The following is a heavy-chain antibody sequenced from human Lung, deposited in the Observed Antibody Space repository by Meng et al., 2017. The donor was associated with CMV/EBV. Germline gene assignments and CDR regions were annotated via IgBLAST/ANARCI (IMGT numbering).Heavy chain of an antibody. CDR3: ARVIAVAGTAPFDF. J-gene: IGHJ4*02. Sequence: ASXXVSXKTSGYTFTGYYIHWVRQAPGHGLEWMGRINPNTGVTNYAQKFQGRVSMTRDTSISTAYMELGRLRSDDTAIYYCARVIAVAGTAPFDFWGQGTLVTVS. V-gene: IGHV1-2*06. CDR2: INPNTGVT. CDR1: GYTFTGYY. D-gene: IGHD6-19*01.